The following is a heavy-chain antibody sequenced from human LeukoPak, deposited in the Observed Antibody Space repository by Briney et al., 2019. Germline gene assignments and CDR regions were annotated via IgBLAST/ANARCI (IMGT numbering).Heavy chain of an antibody. CDR2: IKGDGSDN. CDR1: GFTFSNYW. CDR3: ARDLGYYRADY. V-gene: IGHV3-7*04. J-gene: IGHJ4*02. D-gene: IGHD1-26*01. Sequence: GGSLRLSCAASGFTFSNYWMTWVRQAPGKGLEWVANIKGDGSDNHYVDSVRGRFTISRDNAKNSLYLQMNSLRAEDTAVYYCARDLGYYRADYWGQGTLVTVSS.